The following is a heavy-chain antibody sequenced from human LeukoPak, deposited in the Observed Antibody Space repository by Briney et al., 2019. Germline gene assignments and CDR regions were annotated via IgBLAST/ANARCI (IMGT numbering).Heavy chain of an antibody. Sequence: PGGSLRLSCAASGFTFSNAWMSWVRQAPGKGLEWVGRITKKTEGGTTEYAAPVKGRFTISRDDSKDTLYLQMNSLKTEDTAVYYCTRGPRPFDYWGQGTLVTVSS. J-gene: IGHJ4*02. CDR3: TRGPRPFDY. CDR2: ITKKTEGGTT. CDR1: GFTFSNAW. V-gene: IGHV3-15*01.